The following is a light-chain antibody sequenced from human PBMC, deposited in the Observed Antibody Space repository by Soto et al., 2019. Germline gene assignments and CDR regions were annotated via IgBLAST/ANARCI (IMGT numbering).Light chain of an antibody. J-gene: IGKJ1*01. CDR2: DAS. Sequence: DIVLTQSPATLSLSPGERATLSCRASQRLSSYLAWYQQKPGQAPRLLIYDASNRATGIPARFSGSGSGTDFTLTISRLEPEDFAVYYCLQRSDWRTFGRGTKVEIK. V-gene: IGKV3-11*01. CDR3: LQRSDWRT. CDR1: QRLSSY.